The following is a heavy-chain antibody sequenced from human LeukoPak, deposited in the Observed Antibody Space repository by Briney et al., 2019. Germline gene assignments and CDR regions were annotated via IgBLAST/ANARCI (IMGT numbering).Heavy chain of an antibody. D-gene: IGHD4-17*01. V-gene: IGHV4-59*01. CDR3: ARDAYGYGDPYYFDY. Sequence: SETLSLTCTVSGGSISSYYWSWIRQPPGKGLEWNGYIYYSGSTNYNPSLKSRVTISVDTSKNQFSLKLSSVTAADTAVYYCARDAYGYGDPYYFDYWGQGTLVTVSS. CDR1: GGSISSYY. CDR2: IYYSGST. J-gene: IGHJ4*02.